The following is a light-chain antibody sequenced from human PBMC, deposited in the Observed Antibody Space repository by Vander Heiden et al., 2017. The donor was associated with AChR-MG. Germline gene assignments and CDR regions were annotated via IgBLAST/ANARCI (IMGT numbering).Light chain of an antibody. J-gene: IGLJ1*01. Sequence: TGPPSVSGAPGQRVTISCTGSSSNIGAGYDVHWYQQLPGTAPKLLIYGNSNRPSGVPDRFSGSKSGTSASLAITGLQAEDEADYYCQSYDSSLSGYVFGTGTKVTVL. CDR2: GNS. CDR3: QSYDSSLSGYV. CDR1: SSNIGAGYD. V-gene: IGLV1-40*01.